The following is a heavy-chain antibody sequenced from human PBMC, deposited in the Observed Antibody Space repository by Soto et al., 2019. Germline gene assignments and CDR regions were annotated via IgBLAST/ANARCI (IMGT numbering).Heavy chain of an antibody. V-gene: IGHV3-30*18. CDR3: AKVPLRLPDYGDYAAYSYGMDV. D-gene: IGHD4-17*01. CDR1: GFTFSAFG. CDR2: SAYGGSNK. J-gene: IGHJ6*02. Sequence: QMKLVESGGGVVQPGTSLRLSCVASGFTFSAFGMHWVRQAPGKGLEWVASSAYGGSNKYYGDSVQGRFTISRDNSRDTRYVKINSLSDSDTAVYYCAKVPLRLPDYGDYAAYSYGMDVWGQVTTVTVSS.